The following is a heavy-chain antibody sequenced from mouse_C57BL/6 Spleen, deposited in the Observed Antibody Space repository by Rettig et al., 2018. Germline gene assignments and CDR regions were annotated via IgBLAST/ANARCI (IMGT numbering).Heavy chain of an antibody. D-gene: IGHD1-1*01. J-gene: IGHJ1*03. Sequence: EVQLQQSGPELVKPGASVKISCKASGYTFTDYYMNWVKQSHGMSLEWIGDINHNNGGTNYNQKFKGKATLTVDKSSSTAYMELRSLTSEDSAVYYCASSFYGSRRWYVDVWGTGTTVTVSS. V-gene: IGHV1-26*01. CDR1: GYTFTDYY. CDR2: INHNNGGT. CDR3: ASSFYGSRRWYVDV.